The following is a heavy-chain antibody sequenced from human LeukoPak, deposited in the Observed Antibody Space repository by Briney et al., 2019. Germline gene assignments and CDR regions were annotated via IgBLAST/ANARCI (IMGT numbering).Heavy chain of an antibody. J-gene: IGHJ6*02. CDR2: IKQDGSEK. D-gene: IGHD6-6*01. CDR1: GFTFSSYW. V-gene: IGHV3-7*03. CDR3: ARRGGSSRYGMDV. Sequence: GGSLRLSCAASGFTFSSYWMSWVRQAPGKGLEWVANIKQDGSEKYYVDSVKGRFTISRDNAKNSLYLQMNSLRAEDTAVYYCARRGGSSRYGMDVWGQGTTVTVYS.